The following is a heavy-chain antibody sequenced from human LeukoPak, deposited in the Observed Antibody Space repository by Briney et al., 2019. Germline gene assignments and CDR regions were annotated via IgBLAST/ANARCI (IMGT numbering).Heavy chain of an antibody. Sequence: SETLSLTCTVSGGSISSYYWSWIRQPPGKGLEYIGFIYYSGSANYNPSLRSRVTISVDTSKTQFSLRLNSVTAADTAVYYCARFDISGYRAFDFWGQGTMVTVSS. J-gene: IGHJ3*01. V-gene: IGHV4-59*01. CDR2: IYYSGSA. CDR1: GGSISSYY. D-gene: IGHD3-22*01. CDR3: ARFDISGYRAFDF.